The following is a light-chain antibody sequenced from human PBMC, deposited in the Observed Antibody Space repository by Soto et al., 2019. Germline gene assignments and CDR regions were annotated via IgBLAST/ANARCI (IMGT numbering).Light chain of an antibody. Sequence: DIQMTTSPSSVSASVGARLTITCRASRDISNSLAWYQQTPGKAPKLLISQASSLESGVPSRFSGSGSETEFTLTISGLQPDDFASYYCQQYNSYSWTFGQGTMVDIK. CDR1: RDISNS. J-gene: IGKJ1*01. CDR3: QQYNSYSWT. V-gene: IGKV1-5*03. CDR2: QAS.